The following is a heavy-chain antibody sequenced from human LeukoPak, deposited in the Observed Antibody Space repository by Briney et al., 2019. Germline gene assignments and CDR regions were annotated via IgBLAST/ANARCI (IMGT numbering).Heavy chain of an antibody. D-gene: IGHD2-2*01. CDR1: GGSISSGGYS. J-gene: IGHJ5*02. Sequence: SQTLSLTCAVSGGSISSGGYSWSWIRQPPGKGLEWIGYIYHSGSTYYSPSLKSRVTISVDRSKNQFSLKLSSVTAADTAVYYCARELGYCSSTSCYCWFDPWGQGTLVTVSS. CDR2: IYHSGST. V-gene: IGHV4-30-2*01. CDR3: ARELGYCSSTSCYCWFDP.